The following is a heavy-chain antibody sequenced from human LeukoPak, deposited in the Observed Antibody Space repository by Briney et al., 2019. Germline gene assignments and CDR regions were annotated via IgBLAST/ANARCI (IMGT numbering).Heavy chain of an antibody. CDR3: ARDQSCDY. CDR2: ISSSSSYI. CDR1: GFTLSSYW. J-gene: IGHJ4*02. Sequence: GGSLRLSCVASGFTLSSYWVTWVRQAPGKGLEWVSSISSSSSYIYYADSVKGRFTISRDNAKNSLYLQMNSLRAEDTAVYYCARDQSCDYWGQGTLVTVSS. V-gene: IGHV3-21*01.